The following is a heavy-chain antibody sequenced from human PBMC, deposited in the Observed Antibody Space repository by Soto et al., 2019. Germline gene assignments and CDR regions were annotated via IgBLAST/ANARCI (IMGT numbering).Heavy chain of an antibody. CDR1: GYSFTRYG. CDR3: AREGDRPYYYYGMDV. CDR2: ISGYNGKT. Sequence: QVQLVQSGNEVKKPGASVNVSCKASGYSFTRYGISWVRQVPGQGLEWMGWISGYNGKTKYAQKLQGRVSMTTDTSTSTADMELRSLGSDDTAVYYCAREGDRPYYYYGMDVWGQGTTVTVSS. D-gene: IGHD3-16*01. J-gene: IGHJ6*02. V-gene: IGHV1-18*01.